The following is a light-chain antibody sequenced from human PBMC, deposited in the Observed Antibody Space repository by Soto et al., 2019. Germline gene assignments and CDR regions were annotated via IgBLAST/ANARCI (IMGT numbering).Light chain of an antibody. CDR1: QSVSSSF. Sequence: EIVLTQSPGTLSLSPGERATLSCRASQSVSSSFLAWYQRKPGEAPRLLIYGASSRATGIPDRFSGSGSGTDFTLTISILEPEDGAVYYCQQYDSSPLTLGGGTKVEIK. V-gene: IGKV3-20*01. CDR2: GAS. CDR3: QQYDSSPLT. J-gene: IGKJ4*01.